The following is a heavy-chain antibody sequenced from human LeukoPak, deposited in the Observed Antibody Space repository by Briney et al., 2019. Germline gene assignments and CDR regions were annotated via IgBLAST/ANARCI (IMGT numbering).Heavy chain of an antibody. Sequence: PGGSLRLSCAASGFTFSSYSMNWVRQAPGKGLEWVSSISSSSSYIYYADSVKGRFTISRDNAKNSLYLQMNSLRAEDTAVYYCARGGSSWYQGIDYWGQGTLVTVSS. D-gene: IGHD6-13*01. CDR3: ARGGSSWYQGIDY. V-gene: IGHV3-21*04. CDR2: ISSSSSYI. J-gene: IGHJ4*02. CDR1: GFTFSSYS.